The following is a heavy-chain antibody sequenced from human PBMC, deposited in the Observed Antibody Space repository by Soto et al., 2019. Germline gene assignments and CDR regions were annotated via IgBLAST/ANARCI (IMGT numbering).Heavy chain of an antibody. CDR3: ARDPSFWSGINYGMDV. CDR1: GGTFSSYA. CDR2: IIPIFGTA. D-gene: IGHD3-3*01. V-gene: IGHV1-69*01. J-gene: IGHJ6*02. Sequence: QVQLVQSGAEVKKPGSSVKVSCKASGGTFSSYAISWVRQAPGQGLEWMGGIIPIFGTANYAQKFQGRVTITADDSTSTAYMELSSLRSEDTAVYYCARDPSFWSGINYGMDVWGQGTTVTVSS.